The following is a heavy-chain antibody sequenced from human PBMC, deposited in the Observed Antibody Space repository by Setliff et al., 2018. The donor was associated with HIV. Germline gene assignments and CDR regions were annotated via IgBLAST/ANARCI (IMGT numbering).Heavy chain of an antibody. V-gene: IGHV4-38-2*01. D-gene: IGHD2-2*01. J-gene: IGHJ3*02. Sequence: SETLSLTCAVSGYSIRSGYYWGWIRQPPGKGLEWIGNIYHSGNTFHNPSLKSRVTISVHASKNQFSLKLSSVTAADTAVYYCARCRSMPNNAFDIWGQGTMVTVSS. CDR2: IYHSGNT. CDR3: ARCRSMPNNAFDI. CDR1: GYSIRSGYY.